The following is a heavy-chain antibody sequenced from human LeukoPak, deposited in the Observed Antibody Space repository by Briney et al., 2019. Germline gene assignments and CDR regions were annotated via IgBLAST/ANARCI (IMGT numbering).Heavy chain of an antibody. Sequence: ASVKVSCKASGYTFIDYYMHWVRQAPGQGLEWMGWINPNSGGTNYAQKFQGRVTMTRDTSISTAYMELSRLRSDDTAVYYCARASYCSSTSCYAGINWFDPWGQGTRVTVSS. CDR1: GYTFIDYY. V-gene: IGHV1-2*02. CDR2: INPNSGGT. CDR3: ARASYCSSTSCYAGINWFDP. J-gene: IGHJ5*02. D-gene: IGHD2-2*01.